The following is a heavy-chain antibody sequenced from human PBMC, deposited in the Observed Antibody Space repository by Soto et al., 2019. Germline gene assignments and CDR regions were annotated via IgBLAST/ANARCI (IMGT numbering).Heavy chain of an antibody. D-gene: IGHD4-4*01. V-gene: IGHV4-30-4*01. J-gene: IGHJ3*02. CDR1: GGTISSGDYY. Sequence: SETLSLTCTVSGGTISSGDYYWSWIRQPPGKGLEWIGYIYYSGSTYYNPSLKSRVTISVDTSKNQFSLKLSSVTAADTAVYYCASYSNYEQDAFDIWGQGTMVTVSS. CDR3: ASYSNYEQDAFDI. CDR2: IYYSGST.